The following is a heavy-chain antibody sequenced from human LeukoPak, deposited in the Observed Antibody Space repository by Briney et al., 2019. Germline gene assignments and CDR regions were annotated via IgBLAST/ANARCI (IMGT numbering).Heavy chain of an antibody. D-gene: IGHD2-2*01. CDR1: GFTFNNHW. CDR3: ARDELWTVVEPALDY. Sequence: GGSLRLSCAASGFTFNNHWMCWVRQAPGKGLEWVANIKQDGSEKFYVDSVRGRFTISRDNAKNSLYLQMNSLRAEDTAVYYCARDELWTVVEPALDYWGQGTLVTVSS. J-gene: IGHJ4*02. CDR2: IKQDGSEK. V-gene: IGHV3-7*01.